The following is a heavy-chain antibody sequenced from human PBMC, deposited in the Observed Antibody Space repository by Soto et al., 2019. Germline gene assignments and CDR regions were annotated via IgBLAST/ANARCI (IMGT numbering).Heavy chain of an antibody. Sequence: QMLLVESGGGVVQPGRSLRLSCAASGFTFNSYGIHWVRQAPGKGLQWVALISYDGTNKFYLDSVKCRFTISRDNSTNSLYLQMNSLRAEYTAVYNCVKENGELKGFGESPPKVRYGLDVWGQGATVTVSS. CDR3: VKENGELKGFGESPPKVRYGLDV. D-gene: IGHD3-10*01. CDR1: GFTFNSYG. CDR2: ISYDGTNK. V-gene: IGHV3-30*18. J-gene: IGHJ6*02.